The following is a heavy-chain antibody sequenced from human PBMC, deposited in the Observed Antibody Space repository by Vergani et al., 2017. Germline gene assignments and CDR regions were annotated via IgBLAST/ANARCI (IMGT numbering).Heavy chain of an antibody. CDR2: ISGSGATS. CDR1: GFTFTSYA. CDR3: ARQSRDVFCTNGVCPLGY. D-gene: IGHD2-8*01. J-gene: IGHJ4*02. V-gene: IGHV3-23*01. Sequence: EVRLLESGGGLVQPGGSLRLSCVGSGFTFTSYAMNWVRQAPGKGLEWVSGISGSGATSYYAESMKGRFAMSRDNSKNTVYVQMNNLRAEYTAVYYCARQSRDVFCTNGVCPLGYWGQGALVTVSS.